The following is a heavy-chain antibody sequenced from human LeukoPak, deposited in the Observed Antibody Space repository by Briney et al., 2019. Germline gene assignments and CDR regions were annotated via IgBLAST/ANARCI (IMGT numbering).Heavy chain of an antibody. D-gene: IGHD3-10*01. CDR3: ARDPYYYGSGSYYFDY. V-gene: IGHV1-3*01. Sequence: GASVKVSCKASGYTFTSCAMHWVRQAPGQRLEWMGWINAGNGNTKYSQKFQGRVTITRDTSASTAYMELSSLRSEDTAVYYCARDPYYYGSGSYYFDYWGQGTLVTVSS. J-gene: IGHJ4*02. CDR1: GYTFTSCA. CDR2: INAGNGNT.